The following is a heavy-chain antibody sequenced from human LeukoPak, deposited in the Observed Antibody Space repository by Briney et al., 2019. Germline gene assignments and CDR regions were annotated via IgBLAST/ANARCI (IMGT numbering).Heavy chain of an antibody. CDR2: MNPNSGNT. V-gene: IGHV1-8*01. J-gene: IGHJ4*02. Sequence: GASVKVSCKASGYTFTSYDINWVRQATGKGLEWMGWMNPNSGNTGYAQKFQGRVTMTRNTCISTAYMELSSLRSEDTAVYYCARGGIAARRGKYYFDYWGQGTLVTVSS. CDR3: ARGGIAARRGKYYFDY. D-gene: IGHD6-6*01. CDR1: GYTFTSYD.